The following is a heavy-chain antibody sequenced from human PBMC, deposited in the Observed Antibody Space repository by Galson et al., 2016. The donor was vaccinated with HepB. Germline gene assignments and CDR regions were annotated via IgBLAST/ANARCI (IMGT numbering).Heavy chain of an antibody. CDR1: GDSFGSYY. J-gene: IGHJ5*02. V-gene: IGHV4-34*01. Sequence: SETLSLTCAVYGDSFGSYYWSWIRQSPTRGLEWIGEIDQSGNANYNPSLKSRVTLSVDPSNRQFSLNLISLTAADTAVYYCARGRHRQLIPAYLRKGFDPWGQGTQVIVSS. D-gene: IGHD1-1*01. CDR3: ARGRHRQLIPAYLRKGFDP. CDR2: IDQSGNA.